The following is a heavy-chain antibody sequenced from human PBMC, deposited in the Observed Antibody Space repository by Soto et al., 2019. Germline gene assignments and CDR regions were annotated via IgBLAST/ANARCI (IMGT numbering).Heavy chain of an antibody. CDR1: GGTFSSYA. D-gene: IGHD5-18*01. CDR2: VIPIFGTA. V-gene: IGHV1-69*13. Sequence: SVKVSCTASGGTFSSYAISWVRQAPGQGLEWMGGVIPIFGTANYAQKFQGRVTITADESTSTAYMELSSLRSEDTAVYYCARVFRAMVTYAYFDYWGQGTLVTVSS. J-gene: IGHJ4*02. CDR3: ARVFRAMVTYAYFDY.